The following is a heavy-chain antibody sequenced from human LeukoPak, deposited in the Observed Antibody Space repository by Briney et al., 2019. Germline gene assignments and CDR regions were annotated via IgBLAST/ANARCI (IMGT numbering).Heavy chain of an antibody. V-gene: IGHV3-48*03. CDR1: VFTFS. Sequence: GGSLRLSCTASVFTFSMAWVRQAPGKGLEWVSYISSSGSTIYYADSVKGRFTISRDNAKNSLYLQMNSLRAEDTAVYYCARAELAHWGYYFDYWGQGTLVTVSS. CDR2: ISSSGSTI. J-gene: IGHJ4*02. CDR3: ARAELAHWGYYFDY. D-gene: IGHD3-16*01.